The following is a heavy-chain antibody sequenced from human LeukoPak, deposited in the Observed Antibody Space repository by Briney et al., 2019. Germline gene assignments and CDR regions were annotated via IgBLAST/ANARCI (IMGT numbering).Heavy chain of an antibody. Sequence: GSLRLSSAASGFTFSSYAMHWVRQAPGKGLEWVALISYDGSGQYYTESVKGRFTISRDNSKNTLYLQVNSLRVEDTAVYYCARANRPFHTSGWYKDYWGQGTLVTVSS. J-gene: IGHJ4*02. CDR1: GFTFSSYA. D-gene: IGHD6-19*01. CDR2: ISYDGSGQ. CDR3: ARANRPFHTSGWYKDY. V-gene: IGHV3-30-3*01.